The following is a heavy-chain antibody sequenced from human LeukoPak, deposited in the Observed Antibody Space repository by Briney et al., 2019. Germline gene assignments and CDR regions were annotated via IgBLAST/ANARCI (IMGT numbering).Heavy chain of an antibody. J-gene: IGHJ4*02. CDR3: ATTDFDY. V-gene: IGHV3-33*01. CDR1: GFTFSNYA. D-gene: IGHD1-1*01. CDR2: IWYDGSNK. Sequence: GGSLRLSCAASGFTFSNYAMHWVRQAPGKGLEWVAVIWYDGSNKYYADSVRGRFTISRDNSKNTLYLQMSSLRAEDTAVYYCATTDFDYWGQGTLVTVSS.